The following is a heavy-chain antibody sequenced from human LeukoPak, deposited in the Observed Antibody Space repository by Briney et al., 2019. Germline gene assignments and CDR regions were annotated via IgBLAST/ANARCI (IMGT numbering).Heavy chain of an antibody. V-gene: IGHV1-69*01. J-gene: IGHJ6*02. CDR2: IIPIFGTA. Sequence: SVKVSCKASGGIFSSYAISWVRQAPGQGLEWMGGIIPIFGTANYAQKFQGRVTITADESTSTAYMELSSLRSEDTAVYYCARGVGSSWNYYYYGMDVWGQGTTVTVSS. D-gene: IGHD6-13*01. CDR1: GGIFSSYA. CDR3: ARGVGSSWNYYYYGMDV.